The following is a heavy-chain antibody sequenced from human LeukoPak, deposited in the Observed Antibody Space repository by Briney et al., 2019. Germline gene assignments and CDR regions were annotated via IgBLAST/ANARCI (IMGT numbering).Heavy chain of an antibody. V-gene: IGHV3-48*01. CDR2: ITSLSNTI. CDR3: ARTYPLFGYAGDY. CDR1: GFTFSDYN. D-gene: IGHD5-12*01. Sequence: GGSLRLSCATSGFTFSDYNMNWVRQAPGKGLEWLSYITSLSNTIYYADSVKGRFTISRDNARSSLYLQMNSLRAEDTGIYYCARTYPLFGYAGDYWGQGTVVSVSS. J-gene: IGHJ4*02.